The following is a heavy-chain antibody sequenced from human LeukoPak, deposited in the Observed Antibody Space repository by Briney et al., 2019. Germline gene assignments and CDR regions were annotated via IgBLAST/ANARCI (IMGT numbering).Heavy chain of an antibody. Sequence: ASVKVSCKASGYTLTSYGISWVRQAPGQGLEWMGWISAYNGNTRYAQKLQGRVTMTTDSSTSTAYMELRSLRSDDTAVYYCARDILKGAFDIWGQGTKVTVSS. V-gene: IGHV1-18*01. CDR3: ARDILKGAFDI. CDR1: GYTLTSYG. J-gene: IGHJ3*02. CDR2: ISAYNGNT.